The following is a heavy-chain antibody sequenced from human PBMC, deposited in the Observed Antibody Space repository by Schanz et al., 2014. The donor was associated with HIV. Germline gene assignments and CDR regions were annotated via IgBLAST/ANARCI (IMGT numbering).Heavy chain of an antibody. V-gene: IGHV3-30*04. D-gene: IGHD1-1*01. CDR3: AKRRDSGYAYFDY. Sequence: QVQLVESGGGVVQPGRSLTLSCAASGFTFSSYAMHWVRQAPGKGLEWVAVISYDGSNKYYADSVKGRFTISRDNSKNTLYLQMNSLRAEDTAVYYCAKRRDSGYAYFDYWGQGTLVTVSS. J-gene: IGHJ4*02. CDR1: GFTFSSYA. CDR2: ISYDGSNK.